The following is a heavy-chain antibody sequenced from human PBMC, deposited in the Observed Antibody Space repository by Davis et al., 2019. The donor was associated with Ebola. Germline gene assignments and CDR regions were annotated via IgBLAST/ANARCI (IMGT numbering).Heavy chain of an antibody. Sequence: PSETLSLTCTVSGGSISSYYWSWIRQPPGKGLEWIGYIYYSGSTNYNPSLKSRVTISVDTSKNQFSLKLSSVTAADTAVYYCARARQVVVARAAFDIWGLGTMVTVSS. J-gene: IGHJ3*02. V-gene: IGHV4-59*01. D-gene: IGHD2-15*01. CDR2: IYYSGST. CDR1: GGSISSYY. CDR3: ARARQVVVARAAFDI.